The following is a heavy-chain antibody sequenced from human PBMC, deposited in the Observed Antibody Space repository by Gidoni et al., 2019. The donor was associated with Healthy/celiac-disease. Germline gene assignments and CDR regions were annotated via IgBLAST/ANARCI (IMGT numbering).Heavy chain of an antibody. J-gene: IGHJ4*02. CDR3: ARFSNYDILTGYLGY. CDR1: GFTFSSYS. V-gene: IGHV3-21*01. CDR2: ISSSSSYI. D-gene: IGHD3-9*01. Sequence: EVQLVESGGGLVKPGGSLRLSCAASGFTFSSYSMTWVRQAPGKGLEWVSSISSSSSYIYYADSVKGRFTISRDNAKNSLYLQMNSLRAEDTAVYYCARFSNYDILTGYLGYWGQGTLVTVSS.